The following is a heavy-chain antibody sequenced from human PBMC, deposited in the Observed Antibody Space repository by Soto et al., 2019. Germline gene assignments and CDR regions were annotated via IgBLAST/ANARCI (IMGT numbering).Heavy chain of an antibody. V-gene: IGHV4-30-4*01. CDR2: IYYSGST. D-gene: IGHD1-26*01. CDR1: GGSISSGDYY. J-gene: IGHJ4*02. CDR3: ARAKRLVTFDY. Sequence: PSETLSLTCTVSGGSISSGDYYWSWIRQHQGKGLEWIGYIYYSGSTYYNPSIKSRVTISVDTSKNQFSLKLSSVTAAYTPFYYCARAKRLVTFDYWGQGTLVTVPS.